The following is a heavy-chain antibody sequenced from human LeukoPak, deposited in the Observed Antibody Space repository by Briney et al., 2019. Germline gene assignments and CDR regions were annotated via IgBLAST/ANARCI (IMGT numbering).Heavy chain of an antibody. V-gene: IGHV4-34*01. J-gene: IGHJ4*02. CDR1: GGSFSGYY. D-gene: IGHD3-22*01. CDR3: ARVSQYYYDSSGYLDY. Sequence: PSETLSLTCAVYGGSFSGYYWSWIRQPPGKELEWIGEINHSGSTNYNPSLKSRVTISVDTSKNQFSLKLSSVTAADTAVYYCARVSQYYYDSSGYLDYWGQGTLVTVSS. CDR2: INHSGST.